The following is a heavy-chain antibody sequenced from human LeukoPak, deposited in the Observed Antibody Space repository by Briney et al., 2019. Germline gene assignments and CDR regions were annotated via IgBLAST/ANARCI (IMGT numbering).Heavy chain of an antibody. CDR2: ISWNSGSI. CDR1: GFTFDDYA. CDR3: AKDNNYDSSGYSDY. Sequence: GRSLRLSCAASGFTFDDYAMQWVRQAPGKGLEWVSGISWNSGSIGYADSVKGRFTISRDNAKNSLYLQMNSLRAEDTALYYRAKDNNYDSSGYSDYWGQGTLVTVSS. V-gene: IGHV3-9*01. D-gene: IGHD3-22*01. J-gene: IGHJ4*02.